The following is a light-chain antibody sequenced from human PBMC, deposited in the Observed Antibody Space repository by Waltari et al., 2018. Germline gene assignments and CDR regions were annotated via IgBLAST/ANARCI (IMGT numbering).Light chain of an antibody. CDR2: WAS. Sequence: DIVMNQSPDSLAVSLGERGTINCKSSQSVLSNSHDKNYLAWYQQKPGQPPKLLIYWASTRESGVPDRFSGSGSRTDFTRTISSLQSEDVAVYYCQQYYRLRTFGQRTKVEIK. V-gene: IGKV4-1*01. J-gene: IGKJ1*01. CDR1: QSVLSNSHDKNY. CDR3: QQYYRLRT.